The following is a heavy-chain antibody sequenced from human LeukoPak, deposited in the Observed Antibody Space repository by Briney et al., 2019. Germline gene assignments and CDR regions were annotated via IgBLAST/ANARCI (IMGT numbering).Heavy chain of an antibody. CDR1: GYTSTSYY. CDR3: AVGGSGWSRSFDY. Sequence: ASVKVSCKASGYTSTSYYMHWVRQARGQGLEWMGIINTSGGSTSYAQKIQGRVTMTRDTSTSTVYMELTSLRSEDTAVYYCAVGGSGWSRSFDYWGQGTLVTVSS. J-gene: IGHJ4*02. V-gene: IGHV1-46*01. D-gene: IGHD6-19*01. CDR2: INTSGGST.